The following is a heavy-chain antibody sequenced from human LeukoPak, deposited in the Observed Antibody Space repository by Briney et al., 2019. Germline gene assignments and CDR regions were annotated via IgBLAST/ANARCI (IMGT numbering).Heavy chain of an antibody. Sequence: GGSLRLSCAASGFTFSNYAMSWIRQAPGKGLEWVSGVIGGGVSTYHAESVKGRFTISRDNSKNMLYLQMNSLRAEDTAVYHCAIVVYYGSDNFDYWGQGTLVTVSS. CDR1: GFTFSNYA. J-gene: IGHJ4*02. D-gene: IGHD3-10*01. V-gene: IGHV3-23*01. CDR2: VIGGGVST. CDR3: AIVVYYGSDNFDY.